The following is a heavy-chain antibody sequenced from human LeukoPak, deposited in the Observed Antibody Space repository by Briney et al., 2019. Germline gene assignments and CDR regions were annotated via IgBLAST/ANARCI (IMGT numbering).Heavy chain of an antibody. CDR1: GGSISSYY. CDR2: IYYSGST. CDR3: ARQSAATVTTLWSHGYFDY. V-gene: IGHV4-59*01. J-gene: IGHJ4*02. D-gene: IGHD4-4*01. Sequence: SETLSLTCTVSGGSISSYYWSWIRQPPGKGLEWIGYIYYSGSTNYNPSLKSRVTISVDTSKNQFSLKLSSVTAADTAVYYCARQSAATVTTLWSHGYFDYWGQGTLVTVSS.